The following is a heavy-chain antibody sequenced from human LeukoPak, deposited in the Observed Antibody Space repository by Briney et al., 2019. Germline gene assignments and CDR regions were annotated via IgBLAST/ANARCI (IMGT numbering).Heavy chain of an antibody. J-gene: IGHJ3*02. V-gene: IGHV3-21*01. CDR2: ISSSSSYI. Sequence: GGSLRLSCAASGFTFSRYSMNWVRQAPGKGLEWVSSISSSSSYIYYADSVKGRFTISRDNAKNSLYLQMNSLRAEDTAVYYCARDCSSTSCSNDALDIWGQGTMVTVSS. CDR1: GFTFSRYS. CDR3: ARDCSSTSCSNDALDI. D-gene: IGHD2-2*01.